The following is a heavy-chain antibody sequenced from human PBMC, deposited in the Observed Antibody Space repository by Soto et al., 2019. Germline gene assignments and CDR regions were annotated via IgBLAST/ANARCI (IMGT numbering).Heavy chain of an antibody. J-gene: IGHJ4*02. V-gene: IGHV3-11*01. D-gene: IGHD1-1*01. CDR3: ASFNWNDNLQYFDY. CDR2: ISSSGSTI. Sequence: GGSLRLSCAASGFTFSDYYMSWIRQAPGKGLEWVSYISSSGSTIYYADSVKGRFTISRDNAKNSLYLQMNSLRAEDTAVYYCASFNWNDNLQYFDYWGQGTLVTVSS. CDR1: GFTFSDYY.